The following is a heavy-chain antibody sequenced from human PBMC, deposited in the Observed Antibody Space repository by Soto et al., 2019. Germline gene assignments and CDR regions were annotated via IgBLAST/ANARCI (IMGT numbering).Heavy chain of an antibody. CDR1: GFSLTDVW. CDR3: SQGYGQYFNS. CDR2: IKSKTAGGTT. V-gene: IGHV3-15*07. D-gene: IGHD5-18*01. Sequence: EVQLVESGGGLVKPGGSLRLSCAVSGFSLTDVWMNWVRQAPGKGLEWVGRIKSKTAGGTTDYAAPVKGRFTILRDDSKNTLYLQMDRLIIEDTAVYFCSQGYGQYFNSWGQGTLVTVSS. J-gene: IGHJ4*02.